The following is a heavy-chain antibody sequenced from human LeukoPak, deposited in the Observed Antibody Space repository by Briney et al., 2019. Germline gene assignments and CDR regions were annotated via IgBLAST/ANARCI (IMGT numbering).Heavy chain of an antibody. CDR3: ATQPPYVPEDYFDY. CDR1: GFTFSSYG. J-gene: IGHJ4*02. CDR2: IRYDGSNK. D-gene: IGHD1-1*01. Sequence: GGSLRLSCAASGFTFSSYGMHWVRQAPGKGLEWVAFIRYDGSNKYYADSVKGRFTISRDNAKNSLYLQMNSLRAEDTAVYYCATQPPYVPEDYFDYWGQGTLVTVSS. V-gene: IGHV3-30*02.